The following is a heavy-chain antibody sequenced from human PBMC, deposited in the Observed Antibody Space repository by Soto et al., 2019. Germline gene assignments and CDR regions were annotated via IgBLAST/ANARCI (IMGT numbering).Heavy chain of an antibody. V-gene: IGHV4-34*02. CDR3: ARGQFHSGWYFDP. CDR2: MNHGGVN. Sequence: QEQLQQWGAGLLKTSETLSLTCAVEGGSFSGHFWSWIRQPPGKGLEWIGEMNHGGVNNYNPSLESRPPXSXDXXKSRISLKLTSVTAADTAVYYCARGQFHSGWYFDPWGRGTPVTVSS. J-gene: IGHJ2*01. D-gene: IGHD1-26*01. CDR1: GGSFSGHF.